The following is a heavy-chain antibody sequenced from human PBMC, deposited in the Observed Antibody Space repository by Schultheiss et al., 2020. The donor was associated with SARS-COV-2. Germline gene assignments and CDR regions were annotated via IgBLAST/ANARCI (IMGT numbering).Heavy chain of an antibody. V-gene: IGHV1-2*02. CDR3: ARDTTHPPYYYYGMDV. CDR2: INPNSGGT. CDR1: GYTFTGYY. D-gene: IGHD1-1*01. J-gene: IGHJ6*02. Sequence: ASVKVSCKASGYTFTGYYMHWVRQAPGQGLEWMGWINPNSGGTNYAQKFQGRVTMTRDTSISTAYMELSRLRSDDTAVYYCARDTTHPPYYYYGMDVWGQGTTVTVSS.